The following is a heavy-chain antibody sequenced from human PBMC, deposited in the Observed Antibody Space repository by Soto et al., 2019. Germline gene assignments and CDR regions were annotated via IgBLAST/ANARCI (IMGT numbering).Heavy chain of an antibody. CDR2: INHSGST. CDR1: GGPFSGYY. Sequence: SETLSLTCAVYGGPFSGYYWSWIRQPPGKGLEWIGEINHSGSTNYNPSIKSRITISVDTSKNQFSLKLSSVTAADTAVYYCARKLPMVRGVDFDYWGQGTLVTVSS. V-gene: IGHV4-34*01. D-gene: IGHD3-10*01. CDR3: ARKLPMVRGVDFDY. J-gene: IGHJ4*02.